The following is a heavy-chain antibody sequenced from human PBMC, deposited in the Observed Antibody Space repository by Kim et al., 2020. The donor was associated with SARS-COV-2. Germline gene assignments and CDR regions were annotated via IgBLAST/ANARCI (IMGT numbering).Heavy chain of an antibody. V-gene: IGHV3-74*01. D-gene: IGHD1-26*01. J-gene: IGHJ4*02. CDR3: ARPGSGSYYTVY. Sequence: SYADSVKGRFTISRDNAKNTLYLQMNSLRAEDTAVYYCARPGSGSYYTVYWGQGTLVTVSS.